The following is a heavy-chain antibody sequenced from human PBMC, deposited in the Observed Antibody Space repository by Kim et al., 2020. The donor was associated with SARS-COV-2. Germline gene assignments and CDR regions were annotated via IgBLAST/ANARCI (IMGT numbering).Heavy chain of an antibody. D-gene: IGHD6-13*01. CDR3: ARVWSSSWYFDL. Sequence: SETLSLTCAVSGGSISSGGYSWSWIRQPPGKGLEWIGYIYHSGSTYYNPSLKSRVTISVDRSKNQFSLKLSSVTAADTAVYYCARVWSSSWYFDLWGRGT. CDR2: IYHSGST. CDR1: GGSISSGGYS. J-gene: IGHJ2*01. V-gene: IGHV4-30-2*01.